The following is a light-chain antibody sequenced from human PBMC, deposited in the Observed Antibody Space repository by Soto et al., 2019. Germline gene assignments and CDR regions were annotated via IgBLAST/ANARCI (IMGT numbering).Light chain of an antibody. Sequence: ETVMTQSPATLSVSPGERATLSCRASQSVSINLAWYQQKPGQPPRLLMFGASTRATGFPDRFRGGGSGTEFTLTIDSLQSEDFAVYFCQQYNNWPRTFGQGTTVEIK. CDR2: GAS. CDR3: QQYNNWPRT. CDR1: QSVSIN. J-gene: IGKJ1*01. V-gene: IGKV3-15*01.